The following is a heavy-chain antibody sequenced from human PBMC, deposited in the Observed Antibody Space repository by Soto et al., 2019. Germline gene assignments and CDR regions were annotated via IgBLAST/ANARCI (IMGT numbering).Heavy chain of an antibody. CDR1: GFTFSSYS. Sequence: EVQLVESGGGLAQPGGSLSLSCAASGFTFSSYSMNWVRQAPGKGLEWVSYINSGGTTIYYADSVKGRFTISRDNAKNSLYLQMNSLRDEDTAVYYCARDPSRGIRYEVDPWGQGTLVTVSS. CDR3: ARDPSRGIRYEVDP. J-gene: IGHJ5*02. D-gene: IGHD3-16*01. V-gene: IGHV3-48*02. CDR2: INSGGTTI.